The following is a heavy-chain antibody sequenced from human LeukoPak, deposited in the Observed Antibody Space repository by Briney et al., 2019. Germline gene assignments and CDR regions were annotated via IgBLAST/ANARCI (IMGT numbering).Heavy chain of an antibody. Sequence: ASVKVSCKASGYTFTGYYMHWVRQAPGQGLEWMGWINPNSGVTNYAQKFQGRVTMTRDTSISTAYMELSRLISDDTAVYYCARDSGDGYNTPIDYWGQGTLVSVSS. CDR1: GYTFTGYY. V-gene: IGHV1-2*02. D-gene: IGHD5-24*01. J-gene: IGHJ4*02. CDR3: ARDSGDGYNTPIDY. CDR2: INPNSGVT.